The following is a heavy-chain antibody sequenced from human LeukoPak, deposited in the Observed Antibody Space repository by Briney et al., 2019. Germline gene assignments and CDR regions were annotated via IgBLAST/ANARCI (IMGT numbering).Heavy chain of an antibody. CDR2: ISGSGGST. J-gene: IGHJ4*02. CDR3: ARDPYYDSSGPGY. CDR1: GFTFSSYA. Sequence: GGSLRLSCAASGFTFSSYAMSWVRQAPGKGLEWVSAISGSGGSTYYADSVRGRFTISRDNSKNTLYLQMNSLRAEDTAVYYCARDPYYDSSGPGYWGQGTPVTVSS. D-gene: IGHD3-22*01. V-gene: IGHV3-23*01.